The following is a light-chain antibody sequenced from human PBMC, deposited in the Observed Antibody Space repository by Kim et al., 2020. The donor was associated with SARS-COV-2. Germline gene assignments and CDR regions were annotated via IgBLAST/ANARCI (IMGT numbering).Light chain of an antibody. J-gene: IGKJ2*01. CDR1: QSISSY. Sequence: GDRVTITCRASQSISSYLNWYQQKPGKAPKLLIYAASSLQSGVPSRFSGSGSGTDFTLTISSLQPEDFATYYCQQSYSTHTFGQGTKLE. V-gene: IGKV1-39*01. CDR3: QQSYSTHT. CDR2: AAS.